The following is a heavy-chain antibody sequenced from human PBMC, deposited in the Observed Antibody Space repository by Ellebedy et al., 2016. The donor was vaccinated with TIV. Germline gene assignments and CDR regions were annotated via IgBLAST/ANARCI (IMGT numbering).Heavy chain of an antibody. CDR2: INPGGGST. D-gene: IGHD6-13*01. CDR1: GYTFTHFE. V-gene: IGHV1-46*01. Sequence: ASVKVSCKASGYTFTHFEIHWVRQAPGQGLEWMGMINPGGGSTKYAHKFQGRVTMTRDTSTSSVSMELSSLRSEDTAVYFCARAIAASPLTAFDIWGQGTMVTVSS. J-gene: IGHJ3*02. CDR3: ARAIAASPLTAFDI.